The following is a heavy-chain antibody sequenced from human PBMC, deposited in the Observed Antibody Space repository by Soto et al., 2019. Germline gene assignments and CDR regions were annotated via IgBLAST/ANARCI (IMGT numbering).Heavy chain of an antibody. Sequence: PGGSLRLSCAASGFTVSSNYMSWVRQAPGKGLEWVSVIYSGGSTYYADSVKGRFTISRDNSKNTLYLQMNSLRVEDTAVYYCARSRWLQSPFDYWGQGTLVTVSS. CDR3: ARSRWLQSPFDY. J-gene: IGHJ4*02. D-gene: IGHD5-12*01. CDR2: IYSGGST. CDR1: GFTVSSNY. V-gene: IGHV3-53*01.